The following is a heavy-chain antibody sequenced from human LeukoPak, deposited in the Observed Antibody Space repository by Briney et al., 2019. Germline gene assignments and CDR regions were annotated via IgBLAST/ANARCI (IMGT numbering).Heavy chain of an antibody. CDR3: AKDLTTVTSQGDY. CDR1: GFTFSSYA. Sequence: GGSLRLSCAASGFTFSSYAMSWVRQAPGKGPEWVAFTRYDGSDKYSADSVKGRFTISRDNSKNTLYLQMNSLRAEDTAVYYCAKDLTTVTSQGDYWGQGTLVTVSS. D-gene: IGHD4-17*01. J-gene: IGHJ4*02. CDR2: TRYDGSDK. V-gene: IGHV3-30*02.